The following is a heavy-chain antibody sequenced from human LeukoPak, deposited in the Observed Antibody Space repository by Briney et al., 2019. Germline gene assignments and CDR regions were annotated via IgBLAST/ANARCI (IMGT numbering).Heavy chain of an antibody. J-gene: IGHJ6*03. Sequence: GGSLRLSCAASGFTFSDYAMSWVRQAPGGGLEWVSAISGSGDKTFHADSVKGRFTTSRDNSKNTLSLQMSSLRVEDSAVYFCAKDTFAWWYHRAYMNVWGTGTTVTVSS. D-gene: IGHD2-15*01. V-gene: IGHV3-23*01. CDR3: AKDTFAWWYHRAYMNV. CDR2: ISGSGDKT. CDR1: GFTFSDYA.